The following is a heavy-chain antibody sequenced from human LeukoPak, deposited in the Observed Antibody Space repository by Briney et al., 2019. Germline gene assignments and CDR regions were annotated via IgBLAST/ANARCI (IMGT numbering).Heavy chain of an antibody. D-gene: IGHD3-3*01. CDR2: INHSGST. CDR1: GGSFSGYY. Sequence: SETLSLTCAVYGGSFSGYYWSWIRQPPGKGLEWIGEINHSGSTNYNPSLKSRATISVDTSKNQFSLKLSSVTAADTAVYYCARGPPFYDFWSGYFTYFDYWGQGTLVTVSS. J-gene: IGHJ4*02. V-gene: IGHV4-34*01. CDR3: ARGPPFYDFWSGYFTYFDY.